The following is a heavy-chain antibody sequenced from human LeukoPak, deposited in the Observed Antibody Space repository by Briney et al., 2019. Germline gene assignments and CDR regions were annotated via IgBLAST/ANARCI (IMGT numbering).Heavy chain of an antibody. Sequence: PGRSLRLSCAASGFTFSNYGMHWVRQAPGKGLEWVAVISYDESTKYYADSVKGRFTISRDNSKNTLYLQMNSLRAEDTAVYYCAKADCGGDCSMFDYWGQGTLVTVSS. CDR2: ISYDESTK. CDR3: AKADCGGDCSMFDY. D-gene: IGHD2-21*01. CDR1: GFTFSNYG. J-gene: IGHJ4*02. V-gene: IGHV3-30*18.